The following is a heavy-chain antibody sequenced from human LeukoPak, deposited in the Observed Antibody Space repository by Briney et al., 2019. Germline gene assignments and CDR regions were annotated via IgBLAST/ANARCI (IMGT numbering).Heavy chain of an antibody. CDR1: GGSVSNGNYY. J-gene: IGHJ4*02. V-gene: IGHV4-61*01. CDR3: ARAGSSAYVLDY. CDR2: IYYTGST. D-gene: IGHD3-22*01. Sequence: SETLSLTCTVSGGSVSNGNYYWSWLRQPPGKALEWIGYIYYTGSTSYNPSLEGRVTISVDTSKNQFSVKLNSVTAADTAVYYCARAGSSAYVLDYWGQGTLVTVSS.